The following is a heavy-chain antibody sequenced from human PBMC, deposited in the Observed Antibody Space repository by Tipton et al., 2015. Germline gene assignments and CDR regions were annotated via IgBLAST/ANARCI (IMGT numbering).Heavy chain of an antibody. CDR2: IKQDGTEK. D-gene: IGHD5-24*01. Sequence: SLRLSCVDSGFTFSSYWMSWVRQAPGKGLEWVANIKQDGTEKHYLGSVKGRFTISRDNAKKSLYLQMNSLRAEDTAFYYCTRVWEDGYNYEAAFDYWGQGTPVTVSS. V-gene: IGHV3-7*04. J-gene: IGHJ4*02. CDR3: TRVWEDGYNYEAAFDY. CDR1: GFTFSSYW.